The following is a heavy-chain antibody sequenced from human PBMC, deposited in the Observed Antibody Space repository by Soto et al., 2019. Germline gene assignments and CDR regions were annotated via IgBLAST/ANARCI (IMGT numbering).Heavy chain of an antibody. Sequence: SVKVSCKASGYTFTSYGISWVRQAPGQGLEWMGWISAYNGNTNYAQKLQGRVTMTTDTSTSTAYMELRSLRSDGTAVYYCARDGDGYCSGGSCYSDADYWGQGTLVTVSS. D-gene: IGHD2-15*01. J-gene: IGHJ4*02. CDR1: GYTFTSYG. CDR3: ARDGDGYCSGGSCYSDADY. CDR2: ISAYNGNT. V-gene: IGHV1-18*01.